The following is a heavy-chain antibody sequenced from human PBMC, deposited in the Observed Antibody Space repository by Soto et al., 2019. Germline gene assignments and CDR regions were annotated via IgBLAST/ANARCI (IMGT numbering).Heavy chain of an antibody. CDR3: ARDLVPVTYDDILTGYYSYYYYGMDV. CDR2: INAGNGNT. CDR1: GYTFTSYA. V-gene: IGHV1-3*01. D-gene: IGHD3-9*01. Sequence: ASVKVSCKASGYTFTSYAMHWVRQAPGQRLEWMGWINAGNGNTKYSQKCQGRDTITRDTSASTAYMELSSLRSEDTAVYYCARDLVPVTYDDILTGYYSYYYYGMDVWGQGTTVTVSS. J-gene: IGHJ6*02.